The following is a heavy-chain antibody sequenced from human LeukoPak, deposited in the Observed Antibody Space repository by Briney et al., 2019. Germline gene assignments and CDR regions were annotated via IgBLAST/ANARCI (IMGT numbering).Heavy chain of an antibody. D-gene: IGHD2-2*01. CDR3: AREVVPAYFDY. CDR1: GYTFTSYG. Sequence: ASVTVSCKASGYTFTSYGISWVRQAPGQGLEWMGWISAYNGNTNYAQKPQGRVTMTTDTSTSTAYMELRSLRSDDTAVYYCAREVVPAYFDYWGQGTLVTVSS. CDR2: ISAYNGNT. J-gene: IGHJ4*02. V-gene: IGHV1-18*04.